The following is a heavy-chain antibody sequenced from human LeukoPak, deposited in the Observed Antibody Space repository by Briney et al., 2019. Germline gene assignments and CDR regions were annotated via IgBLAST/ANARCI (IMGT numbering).Heavy chain of an antibody. CDR3: ARTQDCSSTSCYYYYYYMDV. V-gene: IGHV4-4*07. Sequence: SEALSLTCTVSGGSISSYYWSWIRQPAGKGLEWIGRIYTSGSTNYNPSLKSRVTMSVDTSKNQFSLNLSSVTAADTAVYYCARTQDCSSTSCYYYYYYMDVWGKGTTVTVSS. CDR2: IYTSGST. J-gene: IGHJ6*03. D-gene: IGHD2-2*01. CDR1: GGSISSYY.